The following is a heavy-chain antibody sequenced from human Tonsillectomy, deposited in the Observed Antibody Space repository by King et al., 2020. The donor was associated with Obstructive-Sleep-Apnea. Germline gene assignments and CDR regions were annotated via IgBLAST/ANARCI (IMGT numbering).Heavy chain of an antibody. CDR1: GFTFSSYS. J-gene: IGHJ4*02. D-gene: IGHD5-12*01. CDR2: ISGSGGRT. CDR3: AKSTGVATRGYDY. Sequence: VQLVESGGGLVQPGGSLRLSCAASGFTFSSYSMSWVRQAPGKGLEWDSAISGSGGRTYYADSVKGRFTISRDNSKNTLYLQTNSPRAEDTAVYYCAKSTGVATRGYDYWGQGTLVTVSS. V-gene: IGHV3-23*04.